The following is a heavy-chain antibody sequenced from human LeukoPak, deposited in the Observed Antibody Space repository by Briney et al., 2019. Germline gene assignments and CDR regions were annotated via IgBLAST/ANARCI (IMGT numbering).Heavy chain of an antibody. CDR3: AISPHCSGGSCYSD. J-gene: IGHJ6*02. D-gene: IGHD2-15*01. V-gene: IGHV3-23*01. CDR2: ISGSGGST. CDR1: GFTFSSYA. Sequence: GGFLRLSCAASGFTFSSYAMSWVRQAPGKGLEWVSAISGSGGSTYYADSVKGRFTISRDNSKNTLYLQMNSLRAEDTAVYYCAISPHCSGGSCYSDWGQGTTVTVSS.